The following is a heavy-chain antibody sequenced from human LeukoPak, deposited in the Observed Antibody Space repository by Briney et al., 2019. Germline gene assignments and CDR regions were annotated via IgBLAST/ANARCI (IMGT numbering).Heavy chain of an antibody. Sequence: GGSLRLSCAASGFTFSSYGMHWVRQAPGKGLEWVAFIRYDGSNKYYADSVKGRFTISRDNSKNTLYLQMNSLRAEDTAVYYCAKDEALVDKPAATCDYRGQGTLVTVSS. CDR1: GFTFSSYG. CDR2: IRYDGSNK. J-gene: IGHJ4*02. V-gene: IGHV3-30*02. D-gene: IGHD2-2*01. CDR3: AKDEALVDKPAATCDY.